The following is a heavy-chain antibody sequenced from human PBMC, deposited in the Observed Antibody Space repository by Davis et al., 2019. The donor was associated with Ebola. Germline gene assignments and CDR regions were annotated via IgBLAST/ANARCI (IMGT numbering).Heavy chain of an antibody. D-gene: IGHD3-3*01. J-gene: IGHJ4*02. CDR1: GGSISSSNW. V-gene: IGHV4-4*02. CDR2: IYHSGST. CDR3: ARDSGYFTANYYFDY. Sequence: MPSETLSLTCAVSGGSISSSNWWSWVRQPPGKGLEWIGEIYHSGSTNYNPSLKSRVTISLDKSKNQFSLKLSSVTAADTAVYYCARDSGYFTANYYFDYWGQGTLVTVSS.